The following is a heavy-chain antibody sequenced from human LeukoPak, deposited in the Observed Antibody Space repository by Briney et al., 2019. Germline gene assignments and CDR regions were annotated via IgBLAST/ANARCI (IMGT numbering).Heavy chain of an antibody. Sequence: SETLSLTCTVSGGSISSHYWSWIRQPPGKGLEWIGYIYYSGSTNYNPSLKSPVTISVDTSKNQFSLKLSSVTAADTAVYYCARDLGDCSGGSCYPDGMDVWGQGTTVTVSS. D-gene: IGHD2-15*01. CDR1: GGSISSHY. V-gene: IGHV4-59*11. CDR2: IYYSGST. J-gene: IGHJ6*02. CDR3: ARDLGDCSGGSCYPDGMDV.